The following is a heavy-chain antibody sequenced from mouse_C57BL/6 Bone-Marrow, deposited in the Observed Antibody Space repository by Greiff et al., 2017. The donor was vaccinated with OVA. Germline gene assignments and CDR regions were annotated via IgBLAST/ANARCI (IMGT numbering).Heavy chain of an antibody. CDR2: IYPRSGNT. J-gene: IGHJ4*01. Sequence: QVHVKQSGAELARPGASVKLSCKASGYTFTSYGISWVKQRPGQGLEWIGEIYPRSGNTYYNEKFKGKATRTADKSSSTEYMVLRSLTAEDSAVYFCARSRRALYYAMDYWGQGTSVTVSS. CDR1: GYTFTSYG. CDR3: ARSRRALYYAMDY. D-gene: IGHD2-12*01. V-gene: IGHV1-81*01.